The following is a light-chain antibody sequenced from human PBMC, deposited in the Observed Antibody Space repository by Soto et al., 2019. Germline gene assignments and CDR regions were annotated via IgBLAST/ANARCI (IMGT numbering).Light chain of an antibody. Sequence: EAVMTQSPATLSVSPGERPTLSCRASQSVSSNLAWYQQKPGQAPRLLIYDASTRATGIPARFSGSGSGTEFTLTISSLQSEDFAVYYCQQYNTWPLT. V-gene: IGKV3-15*01. J-gene: IGKJ4*01. CDR3: QQYNTWPLT. CDR2: DAS. CDR1: QSVSSN.